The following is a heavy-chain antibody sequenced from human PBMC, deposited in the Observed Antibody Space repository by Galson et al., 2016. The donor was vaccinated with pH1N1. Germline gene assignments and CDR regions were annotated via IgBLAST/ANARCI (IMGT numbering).Heavy chain of an antibody. V-gene: IGHV5-51*01. CDR3: ARQNDYGDYRGNAFDI. CDR1: GYNFPTSW. J-gene: IGHJ3*02. CDR2: IHLAGSHI. Sequence: QSGAEVKKPGESLKISCQGSGYNFPTSWIGWVRQMPGKGLEWMAIIHLAGSHISYSPSFQGQVSVSADKSINTVSLQWGSLRASDTAMYYCARQNDYGDYRGNAFDIWGQATMVTVSS. D-gene: IGHD4-17*01.